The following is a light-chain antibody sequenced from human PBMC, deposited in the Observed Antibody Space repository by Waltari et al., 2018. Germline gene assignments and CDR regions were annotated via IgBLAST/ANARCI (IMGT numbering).Light chain of an antibody. CDR3: LQHKDLPYT. Sequence: DIQMTQSPSSLSASAGDTVTITCRASEVINTYLSWYQQKPGKPPKRLIFVASSLDSGVPSRFSGSGSGTVFSLTISSLQPEDFALYYCLQHKDLPYTFGQGTKVEIK. CDR2: VAS. V-gene: IGKV1-17*01. CDR1: EVINTY. J-gene: IGKJ2*01.